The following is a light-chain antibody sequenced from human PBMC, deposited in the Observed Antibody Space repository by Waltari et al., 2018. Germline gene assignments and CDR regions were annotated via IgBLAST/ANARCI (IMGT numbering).Light chain of an antibody. V-gene: IGKV1-5*03. CDR3: QQYNSYPLT. CDR1: QSISNW. J-gene: IGKJ4*01. CDR2: KAS. Sequence: DIQMTQSPSTLSASVGDRVTITCRASQSISNWLAWYQQKPVKAPNLLIYKASRLESGVPSRFSGSGSGTEFTLTISSLQPDDFATYYCQQYNSYPLTFGGGTKVEIK.